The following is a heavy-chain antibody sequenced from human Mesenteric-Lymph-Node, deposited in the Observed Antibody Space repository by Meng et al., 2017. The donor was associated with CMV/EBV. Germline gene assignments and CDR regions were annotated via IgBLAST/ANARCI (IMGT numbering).Heavy chain of an antibody. D-gene: IGHD2-8*01. V-gene: IGHV3-30-3*01. J-gene: IGHJ4*02. CDR3: ARDGSWYYFDY. CDR1: GFTVSNYA. CDR2: ISYDGSNK. Sequence: SCAASGFTVSNYALSWVRQAPGKGLGWVAVISYDGSNKYYADALKGRFTISRDNSKNTLYLQMNSLRGEDTAVYYCARDGSWYYFDYWGQGTLVTVSS.